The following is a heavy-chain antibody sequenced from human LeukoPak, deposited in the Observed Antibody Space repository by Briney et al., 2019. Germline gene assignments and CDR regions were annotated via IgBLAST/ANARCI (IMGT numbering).Heavy chain of an antibody. D-gene: IGHD3-10*01. CDR2: IWHDGSHK. J-gene: IGHJ4*02. CDR3: ARESFGSGSYPDF. CDR1: GFAFNTYA. V-gene: IGHV3-33*01. Sequence: GGSLRLSCAASGFAFNTYAMHWVRQAPGQGLEWVALIWHDGSHKFYSNSVRGQFTISRDNPKNTVSLQMNNLRPEDTAVYYCARESFGSGSYPDFWGQGTLVTVSS.